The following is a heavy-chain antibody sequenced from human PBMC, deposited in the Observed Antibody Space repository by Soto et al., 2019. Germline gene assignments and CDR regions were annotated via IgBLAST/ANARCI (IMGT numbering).Heavy chain of an antibody. Sequence: PSETLSLTSTDSGGSIIDYYWSWIRQPSGRGLEWIGYIYYAGNTLYTPSLKSRGTISVDTSKNQFSLHLTSATAADTAVYYCARHDAVPTRRNGMGVWRQGTTVTV. V-gene: IGHV4-59*01. CDR3: ARHDAVPTRRNGMGV. J-gene: IGHJ6*02. CDR2: IYYAGNT. CDR1: GGSIIDYY. D-gene: IGHD4-4*01.